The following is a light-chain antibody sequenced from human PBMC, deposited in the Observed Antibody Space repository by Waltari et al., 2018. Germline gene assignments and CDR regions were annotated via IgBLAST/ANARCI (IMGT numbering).Light chain of an antibody. J-gene: IGLJ2*01. CDR1: SSNIGSNT. CDR3: GTWDDSLNGPL. Sequence: QSLLTQAPSASGTPGQRVTISCSGSSSNIGSNTVHWYQHLPGTGPQLRIYSNNPRPSGGPDRFSGSKSGTSASLAISGLQSEDEADYYCGTWDDSLNGPLFGGGTKVTVL. CDR2: SNN. V-gene: IGLV1-44*01.